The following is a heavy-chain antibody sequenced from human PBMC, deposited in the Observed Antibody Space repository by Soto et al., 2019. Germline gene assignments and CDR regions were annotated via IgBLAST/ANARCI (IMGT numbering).Heavy chain of an antibody. D-gene: IGHD5-12*01. CDR3: ASGSPGGYDFDY. CDR2: IYHSGST. CDR1: GGSISSSNW. J-gene: IGHJ4*02. V-gene: IGHV4-4*02. Sequence: SSETLSLTCAVSGGSISSSNWWSWVRQPPGKGLEWIGEIYHSGSTNYNPSLKSRVTISVDKSKNQFSLKLSSVTAADTAVYYCASGSPGGYDFDYWGQGTLVTVSS.